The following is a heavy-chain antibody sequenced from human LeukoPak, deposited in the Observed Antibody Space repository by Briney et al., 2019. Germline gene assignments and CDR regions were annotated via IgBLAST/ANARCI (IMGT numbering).Heavy chain of an antibody. CDR3: ARDLLQFDY. Sequence: GGSLRLSCAPPGFTFRSYGMHWVRQAPAKGLEWVAVIWYDGSNKYYADSVKGRFTISRDNSKNTLYLQMNSLRAEDTAVYYCARDLLQFDYWGQGTLVTVSS. D-gene: IGHD1-26*01. CDR1: GFTFRSYG. CDR2: IWYDGSNK. V-gene: IGHV3-33*01. J-gene: IGHJ4*02.